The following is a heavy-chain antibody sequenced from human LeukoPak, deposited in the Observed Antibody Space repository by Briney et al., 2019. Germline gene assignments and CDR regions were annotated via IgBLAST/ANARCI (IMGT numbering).Heavy chain of an antibody. J-gene: IGHJ4*02. V-gene: IGHV5-51*01. CDR2: INPGDSDT. CDR3: ARHRYSRGWLGTDY. CDR1: GYSFSSYW. D-gene: IGHD6-19*01. Sequence: GESLKISCKGSGYSFSSYWIGWVRPMPGKSLEWMGIINPGDSDTRYSPSLQGQVTVSVDKSITTAYPQWSSLKASDTAMYYCARHRYSRGWLGTDYWGQGTLVTVSS.